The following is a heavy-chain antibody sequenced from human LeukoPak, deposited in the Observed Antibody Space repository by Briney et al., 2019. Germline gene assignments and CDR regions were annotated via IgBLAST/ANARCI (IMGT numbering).Heavy chain of an antibody. CDR3: ARERAGATDY. CDR1: GGSVRSDSLY. V-gene: IGHV4-61*01. Sequence: SETMSLTCTVSGGSVRSDSLYWSWIRQPPGKGLEWIGYIHHRGTTNYNPSVKSRVTISVDASRSQFSLKLSSVTAADTAVYYCARERAGATDYWGQGTLVTVSS. J-gene: IGHJ4*02. D-gene: IGHD1-26*01. CDR2: IHHRGTT.